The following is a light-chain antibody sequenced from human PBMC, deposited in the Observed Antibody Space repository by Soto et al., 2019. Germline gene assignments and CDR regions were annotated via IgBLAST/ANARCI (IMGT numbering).Light chain of an antibody. J-gene: IGKJ2*01. Sequence: EIVMTQSPATLSVSPGERATLSCRASQSVSSNLAWYQQKPGQAPRLLIYGASARATGIPARFSGSGSGTEFTLTISSLQSADFAIYYCQQYNNWPTGTFGQGTKLEIK. CDR2: GAS. CDR3: QQYNNWPTGT. CDR1: QSVSSN. V-gene: IGKV3-15*01.